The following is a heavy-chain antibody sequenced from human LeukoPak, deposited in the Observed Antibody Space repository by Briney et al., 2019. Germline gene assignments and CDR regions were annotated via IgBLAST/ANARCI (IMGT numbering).Heavy chain of an antibody. Sequence: SETLSLTCTVSGGSISSHYWSWIRQPPGKGLEWIGYIYTSGSTNYNPSLKSRVTISVDTSKNQFSLKLSSVTAADTAVYYCARLYSLYYFDYWGQGTLVTVSS. D-gene: IGHD6-13*01. CDR3: ARLYSLYYFDY. V-gene: IGHV4-4*09. J-gene: IGHJ4*02. CDR1: GGSISSHY. CDR2: IYTSGST.